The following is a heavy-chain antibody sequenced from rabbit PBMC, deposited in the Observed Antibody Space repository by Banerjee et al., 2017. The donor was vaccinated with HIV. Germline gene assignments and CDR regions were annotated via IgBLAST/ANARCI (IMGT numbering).Heavy chain of an antibody. CDR2: IYASTGGST. V-gene: IGHV1S45*01. D-gene: IGHD1-1*01. CDR1: GFSFSSSYW. J-gene: IGHJ3*01. Sequence: QEQLVESGGDLVKPEGSLTLTCTASGFSFSSSYWICWVRQAPGKGLEFIACIYASTGGSTYYASWAKGRFTISKTSSTTVTLQMTSLTAADTATYFCTRSDYSSGYRIDLWGQGTLVTVS. CDR3: TRSDYSSGYRIDL.